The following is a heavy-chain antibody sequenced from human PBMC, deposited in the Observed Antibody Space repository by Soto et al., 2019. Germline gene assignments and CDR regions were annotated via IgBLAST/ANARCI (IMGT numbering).Heavy chain of an antibody. CDR2: IYVTGAV. Sequence: NPSETLSLTCSVSGAALNSGNYYWSWIRQVPGKGLEWIGHIYVTGAVDYNPSLRDRITISQDTSERQFSLNLRLVTAADTAVYYCARLRIATNNYKWFDPWGQSTLVTVSS. V-gene: IGHV4-31*03. CDR1: GAALNSGNYY. J-gene: IGHJ5*02. CDR3: ARLRIATNNYKWFDP. D-gene: IGHD2-21*01.